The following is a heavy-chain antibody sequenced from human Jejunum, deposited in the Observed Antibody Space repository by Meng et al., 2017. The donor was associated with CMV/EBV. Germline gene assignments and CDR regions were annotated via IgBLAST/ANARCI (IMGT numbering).Heavy chain of an antibody. Sequence: FVFSSYGMHWVRQAPGKGLEWVAVIWLDGSEKYYGDSVRGRFTISRDNSKNTLYLQMNSLRVEDTAVYYCVRDRAVAGTPVHYNWLDPWGQGTLVTVSS. V-gene: IGHV3-33*01. CDR2: IWLDGSEK. J-gene: IGHJ5*02. D-gene: IGHD6-19*01. CDR1: FVFSSYG. CDR3: VRDRAVAGTPVHYNWLDP.